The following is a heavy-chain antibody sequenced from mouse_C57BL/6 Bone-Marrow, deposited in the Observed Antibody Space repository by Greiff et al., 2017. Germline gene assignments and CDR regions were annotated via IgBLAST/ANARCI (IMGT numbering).Heavy chain of an antibody. J-gene: IGHJ4*01. CDR2: IYPGSGST. Sequence: QVQLQQPGAELVKPGASVKMSCKASGYTFTSYWITWVKQRPGQGLEWIGDIYPGSGSTNYNEKFKSKATLTVDTSSSPAYMQLSSLTSEDSAVYYCARPYYYGSSYVYYAMDYWGQGTSVTVSS. V-gene: IGHV1-55*01. CDR3: ARPYYYGSSYVYYAMDY. D-gene: IGHD1-1*01. CDR1: GYTFTSYW.